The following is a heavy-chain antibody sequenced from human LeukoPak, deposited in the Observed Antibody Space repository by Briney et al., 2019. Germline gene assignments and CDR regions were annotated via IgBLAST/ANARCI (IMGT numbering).Heavy chain of an antibody. CDR3: ARDGYYYDSSGYYSFPDY. CDR2: ISAYNGNT. J-gene: IGHJ4*02. D-gene: IGHD3-22*01. CDR1: GYTFTSYG. V-gene: IGHV1-18*01. Sequence: ASVKVSCKVSGYTFTSYGISWVRQAPGQGLEWMGWISAYNGNTNYAQKFQGRVAMTTDTSTSTAYMELRSLRSDDTAVFYCARDGYYYDSSGYYSFPDYWGQGILVTVSS.